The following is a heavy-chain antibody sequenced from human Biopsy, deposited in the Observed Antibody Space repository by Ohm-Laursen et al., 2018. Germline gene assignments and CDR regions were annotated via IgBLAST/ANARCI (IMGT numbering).Heavy chain of an antibody. D-gene: IGHD6-19*01. CDR1: GFGMYA. Sequence: SLRLSCAASGFGMYAMHWVRQPPGKGLEWLAGIAYDGSNKYYAESVKGRFTISRDRSRDTVHLQMNSLRYEDTALYYWAKDGGQWLGGAFDIWGHGTMVSVSS. J-gene: IGHJ3*02. V-gene: IGHV3-30*18. CDR3: AKDGGQWLGGAFDI. CDR2: IAYDGSNK.